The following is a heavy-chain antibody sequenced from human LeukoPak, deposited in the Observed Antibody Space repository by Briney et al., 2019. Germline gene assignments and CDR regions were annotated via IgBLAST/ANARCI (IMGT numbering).Heavy chain of an antibody. CDR1: GFTFSSYS. CDR2: ISSSSSYI. V-gene: IGHV3-21*01. J-gene: IGHJ4*02. D-gene: IGHD6-13*01. CDR3: ARAFMYSSSWDDY. Sequence: GGSLRLSCAASGFTFSSYSMNWVRQAPGKGLEWVSSISSSSSYIYYADSVKGRFTISRDNAKNSLYLQMNRPRAEDTAVYYCARAFMYSSSWDDYWGQGTLVTVSS.